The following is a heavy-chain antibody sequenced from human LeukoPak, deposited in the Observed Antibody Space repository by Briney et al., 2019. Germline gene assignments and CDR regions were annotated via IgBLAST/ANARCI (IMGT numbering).Heavy chain of an antibody. CDR3: ARGFGRGSVDY. Sequence: PGGSLRLSCAASGFTFSSSWMIWVRQAPGKGLEWVANMNQDGSDKTYVDSVKGRFTISRDNARNPLYLQMNSLRAEDTAMYFCARGFGRGSVDYWGQGTLVTVSS. CDR2: MNQDGSDK. V-gene: IGHV3-7*01. D-gene: IGHD3-10*01. CDR1: GFTFSSSW. J-gene: IGHJ4*02.